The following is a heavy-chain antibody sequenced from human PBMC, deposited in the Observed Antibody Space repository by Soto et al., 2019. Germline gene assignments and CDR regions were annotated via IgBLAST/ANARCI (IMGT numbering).Heavy chain of an antibody. CDR3: ARGGYYDSSGSRNYHYYGMDA. V-gene: IGHV1-18*01. CDR2: ISPYDDNT. J-gene: IGHJ6*02. CDR1: GYSFNSYG. D-gene: IGHD3-22*01. Sequence: QVQLVQSGSEVKKPGASVKVSCKASGYSFNSYGISWVRQAPGQGLEWLGWISPYDDNTKYAQSLQGRVTMTTDTSTRTAYMELRSLRSDDTAVYYCARGGYYDSSGSRNYHYYGMDAWGQGTTVIVS.